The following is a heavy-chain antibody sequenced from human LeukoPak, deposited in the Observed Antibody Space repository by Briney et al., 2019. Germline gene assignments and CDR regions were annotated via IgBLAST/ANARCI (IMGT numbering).Heavy chain of an antibody. J-gene: IGHJ5*02. Sequence: GGSLRLSCAASGFTFSSYGMHWARQAPGKGLEWVAFIRYDGSYKYYADSVKGRFTISRDNSKNTLYLQMNSLRAEDTAVYYCAKDLPRSGYYPLVFDPWGQGTLVTVSS. V-gene: IGHV3-30*02. CDR3: AKDLPRSGYYPLVFDP. CDR2: IRYDGSYK. CDR1: GFTFSSYG. D-gene: IGHD3-3*01.